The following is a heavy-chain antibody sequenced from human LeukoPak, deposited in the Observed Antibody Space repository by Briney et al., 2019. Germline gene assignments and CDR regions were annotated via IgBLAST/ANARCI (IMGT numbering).Heavy chain of an antibody. CDR1: GGTFSSYA. CDR3: ARAPYYDSSGYPSI. CDR2: IIPILGIA. Sequence: ASVKVSCKASGGTFSSYAISWARQAPGQGLEWMGRIIPILGIANYAQKFQGRVTITADKSTSTAYMELSSLRSEDTAVYYCARAPYYDSSGYPSIWGQGTLVTVSS. V-gene: IGHV1-69*04. J-gene: IGHJ4*02. D-gene: IGHD3-22*01.